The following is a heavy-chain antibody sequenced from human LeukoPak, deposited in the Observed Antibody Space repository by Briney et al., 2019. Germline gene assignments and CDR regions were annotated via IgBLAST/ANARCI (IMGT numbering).Heavy chain of an antibody. CDR2: INHSGST. CDR1: GGSFSGYY. J-gene: IGHJ6*03. Sequence: SETLSLTCAVYGGSFSGYYWSWIRQPPGKGLEWIGEINHSGSTNYNPSLKSRVTISVDTSKNQFSLKLSSVTAADTAVYYCARAPHDSSGYYLYYYCYMDVWGKGTTVTVSS. V-gene: IGHV4-34*09. D-gene: IGHD3-22*01. CDR3: ARAPHDSSGYYLYYYCYMDV.